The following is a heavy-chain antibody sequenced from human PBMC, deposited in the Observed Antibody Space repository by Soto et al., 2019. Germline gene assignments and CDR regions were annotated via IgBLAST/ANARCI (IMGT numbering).Heavy chain of an antibody. Sequence: PGGSLRLSCAASGFTFSGYGMHWVRQAPGKGLEWVALVSYDGSYAYYADSVKGRFTISRDNSKNTLYLQLNSLRDEDTAVYYCGRAKLGAIGFHFFDFWGQGAQVTVSS. CDR2: VSYDGSYA. J-gene: IGHJ4*02. CDR3: GRAKLGAIGFHFFDF. CDR1: GFTFSGYG. V-gene: IGHV3-30*03. D-gene: IGHD3-10*01.